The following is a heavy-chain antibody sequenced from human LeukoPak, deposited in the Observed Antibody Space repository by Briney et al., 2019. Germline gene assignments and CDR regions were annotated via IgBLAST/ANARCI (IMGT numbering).Heavy chain of an antibody. J-gene: IGHJ4*02. CDR2: INTNTGNP. Sequence: ASVKVSCKASGYTFTSYAMNWVRQAPGQGLEWMGWINTNTGNPTYAQGFTGRFVFSLDTSVSTAYLQISSLKAEDTAVYYCARDHCSGGSCYYYFDYWGQGTLVTVSS. D-gene: IGHD2-15*01. CDR3: ARDHCSGGSCYYYFDY. CDR1: GYTFTSYA. V-gene: IGHV7-4-1*02.